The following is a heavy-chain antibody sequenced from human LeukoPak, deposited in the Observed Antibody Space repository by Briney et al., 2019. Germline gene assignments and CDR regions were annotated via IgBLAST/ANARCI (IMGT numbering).Heavy chain of an antibody. CDR1: GFTFSNYW. D-gene: IGHD1-14*01. J-gene: IGHJ4*02. Sequence: GVLRLSCAASGFTFSNYWMTWVRQAPGKGLELVANIKQDGSEKYYVDSVKGRFTISRDNAKNSLYLQMNSLRAEDTAVYYCARNQRRLDYWGQGTLVTVSS. CDR2: IKQDGSEK. V-gene: IGHV3-7*01. CDR3: ARNQRRLDY.